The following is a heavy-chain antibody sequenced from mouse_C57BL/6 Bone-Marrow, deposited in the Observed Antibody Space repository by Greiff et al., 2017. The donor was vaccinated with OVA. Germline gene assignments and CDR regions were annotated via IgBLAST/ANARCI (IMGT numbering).Heavy chain of an antibody. Sequence: EVKLVESGAELVRPGASVKLSCTASGFNIKDDYMHWVKQRPEQGLEWIGRIDPANGNTKYAPKFQGKATITADTSSNTAYLQLSSLTSEDTAIYYCARLNYYGRLDYWGQGTTLTVSS. V-gene: IGHV14-3*01. CDR2: IDPANGNT. CDR1: GFNIKDDY. D-gene: IGHD1-1*01. CDR3: ARLNYYGRLDY. J-gene: IGHJ2*01.